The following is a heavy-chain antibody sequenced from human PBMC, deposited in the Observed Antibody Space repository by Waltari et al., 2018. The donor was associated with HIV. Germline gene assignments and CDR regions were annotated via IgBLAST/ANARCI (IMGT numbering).Heavy chain of an antibody. CDR2: IYYSGST. Sequence: QLQLQESGPGLVKPSETLSLTCTVSGGSISSSSYYWGWIRQPPGKGLEWIGSIYYSGSTYYNPSLKSRVTISVDTSKNQFSLKLSSVTAADTAVYYCARHPLVGATPLFDYWGQGTLVTVSS. D-gene: IGHD1-26*01. V-gene: IGHV4-39*01. CDR1: GGSISSSSYY. J-gene: IGHJ4*02. CDR3: ARHPLVGATPLFDY.